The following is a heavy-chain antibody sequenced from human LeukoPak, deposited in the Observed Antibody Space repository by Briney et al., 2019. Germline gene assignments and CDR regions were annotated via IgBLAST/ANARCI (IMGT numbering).Heavy chain of an antibody. CDR1: GFTFSSYS. D-gene: IGHD4-17*01. CDR3: AKDRPNYGEFDY. J-gene: IGHJ4*02. CDR2: ISGSGGST. V-gene: IGHV3-23*01. Sequence: GSLRVSCAASGFTFSSYSMSWGRQAPGEGLEWVSPISGSGGSTYYADSVKGRFTISKDNSKNTLYLQMHRLRAEDTAVYDCAKDRPNYGEFDYWGQGTLVTVSS.